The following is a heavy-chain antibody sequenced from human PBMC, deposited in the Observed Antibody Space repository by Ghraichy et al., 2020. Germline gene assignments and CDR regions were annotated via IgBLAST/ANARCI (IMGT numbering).Heavy chain of an antibody. J-gene: IGHJ5*02. CDR1: GYSFTTYW. V-gene: IGHV5-51*01. CDR3: ARQDNYGDYVTWFDP. D-gene: IGHD4-17*01. Sequence: GESLNISCKGSGYSFTTYWIGWVRQMPGKGLEWMGIIYPGDSDTRYSPSFQGQVTISADKSISTAYLQWSSLKASDTAMYYCARQDNYGDYVTWFDPWGPGTLVTVSS. CDR2: IYPGDSDT.